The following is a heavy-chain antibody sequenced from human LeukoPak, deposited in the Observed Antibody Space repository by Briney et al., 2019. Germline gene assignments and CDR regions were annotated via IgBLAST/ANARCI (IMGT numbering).Heavy chain of an antibody. Sequence: GGSLRLSCAASGFRVSINYMSWVRQAPGKGLEWVSVIYSGGSTYYADSVEGRFTISRDNSKNTLYLQMNSLRAEDTAVYYCARGWTMNFDYWGQGTLVTVSS. CDR2: IYSGGST. J-gene: IGHJ4*02. CDR3: ARGWTMNFDY. D-gene: IGHD3-22*01. V-gene: IGHV3-53*01. CDR1: GFRVSINY.